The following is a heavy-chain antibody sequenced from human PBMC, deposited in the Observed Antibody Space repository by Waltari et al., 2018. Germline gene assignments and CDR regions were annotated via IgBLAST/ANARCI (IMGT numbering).Heavy chain of an antibody. V-gene: IGHV4-4*02. Sequence: QVQLQESGPGLVKPSGTLSLPCVVYGGSLSSGNWWRWVRQPPGKGLEWIGEIYHSGSTNYNPSLKSRLSISLDKSKNQFSLNLSSVTAADTAVYYCARDRGLRGGYDSWGQGTLVTVSS. D-gene: IGHD5-12*01. CDR3: ARDRGLRGGYDS. J-gene: IGHJ5*02. CDR1: GGSLSSGNW. CDR2: IYHSGST.